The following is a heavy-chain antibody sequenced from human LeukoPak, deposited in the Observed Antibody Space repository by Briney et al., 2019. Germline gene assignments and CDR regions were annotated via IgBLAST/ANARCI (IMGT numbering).Heavy chain of an antibody. J-gene: IGHJ3*02. V-gene: IGHV1-69*06. Sequence: SVKVSCKASGGTSSSYAISWVRQAPGQGLEWMGGIIPIFGTANYAQKFRGRVTITADKSTSTAYMELSSLRSEDTAIYYCARIRDGYNDAYDIWGQGTVVTVPS. D-gene: IGHD5-24*01. CDR1: GGTSSSYA. CDR2: IIPIFGTA. CDR3: ARIRDGYNDAYDI.